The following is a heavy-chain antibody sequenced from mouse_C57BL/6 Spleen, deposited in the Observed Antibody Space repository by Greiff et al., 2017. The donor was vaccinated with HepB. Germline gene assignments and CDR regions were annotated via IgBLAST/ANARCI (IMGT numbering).Heavy chain of an antibody. V-gene: IGHV1-54*01. CDR2: INPGSGGT. CDR1: GYAFTNYL. Sequence: QVQLQQSGAELVRPGTSVKVSCKASGYAFTNYLIEWVKQRPGQGLEWIGVINPGSGGTNYNEKFKGKATLTADKSSSTAYMQLSSLTSEDSAVYFCAREGFITSWFAYWGQGTLVTVSA. D-gene: IGHD1-1*01. CDR3: AREGFITSWFAY. J-gene: IGHJ3*01.